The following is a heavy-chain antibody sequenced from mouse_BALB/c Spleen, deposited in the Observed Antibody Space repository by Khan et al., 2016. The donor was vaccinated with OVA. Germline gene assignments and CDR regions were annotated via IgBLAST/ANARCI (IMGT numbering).Heavy chain of an antibody. CDR3: ARVCYGSPFAY. J-gene: IGHJ3*01. CDR1: GYTFTSFW. CDR2: IDPSKSET. Sequence: QVQLQQPGPELLRPGASVKMSCKASGYTFTSFWIHWVKQRPGQGLEWIGMIDPSKSETRLNQKFKDKATLNVDKSSNTASMQLSRLTSENSTVYYCARVCYGSPFAYWGQGTLVTVSA. V-gene: IGHV1S127*01. D-gene: IGHD1-1*01.